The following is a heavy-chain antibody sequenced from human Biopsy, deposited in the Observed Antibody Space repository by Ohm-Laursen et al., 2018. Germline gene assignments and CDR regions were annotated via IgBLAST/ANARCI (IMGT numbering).Heavy chain of an antibody. V-gene: IGHV3-21*04. CDR3: ARDTRWSPYSMDV. J-gene: IGHJ6*02. CDR2: ISRSTSHI. Sequence: GSLRLSCAASGFSLRNYTINWVRQAPGKGLEWVSSISRSTSHILYAETLKGRFTSSRDNAKNSVYLQMNSLRAEDTAVYYCARDTRWSPYSMDVWGQGTTVTVSS. D-gene: IGHD4-23*01. CDR1: GFSLRNYT.